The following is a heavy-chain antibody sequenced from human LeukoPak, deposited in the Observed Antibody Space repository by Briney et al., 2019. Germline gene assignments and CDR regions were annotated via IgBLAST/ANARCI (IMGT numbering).Heavy chain of an antibody. J-gene: IGHJ4*02. CDR3: AREPQKYSASEYYFDF. CDR1: GGSISRNY. V-gene: IGHV4-4*07. D-gene: IGHD6-6*01. CDR2: IYTTGST. Sequence: SETLSLTCTVSGGSISRNYWSWIRQPAGKGLECIGRIYTTGSTNYNPSLKSRVTISVDKSKKQLSLRLTSVTAADTAVYYCAREPQKYSASEYYFDFWGQGTLVTVSS.